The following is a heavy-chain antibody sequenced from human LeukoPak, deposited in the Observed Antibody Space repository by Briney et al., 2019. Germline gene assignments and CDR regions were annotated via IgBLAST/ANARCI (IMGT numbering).Heavy chain of an antibody. Sequence: GGSLRLSCAASGFTFSSYGMNWVRQTPGKGLEWVANIKKDGTEKNHADSVKGRFTISRDNAKNLLYLQMNNLRVEDTAVYYCAGKLRGTGYPDFWGQGTLVTVSS. J-gene: IGHJ4*02. V-gene: IGHV3-7*01. CDR2: IKKDGTEK. CDR1: GFTFSSYG. CDR3: AGKLRGTGYPDF. D-gene: IGHD3-9*01.